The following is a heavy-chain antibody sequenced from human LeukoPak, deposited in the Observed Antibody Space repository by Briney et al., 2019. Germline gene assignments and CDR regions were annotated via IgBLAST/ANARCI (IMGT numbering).Heavy chain of an antibody. CDR2: IYTSGST. D-gene: IGHD2-2*01. Sequence: SETLSLTCTVSGGSISSGSYYWSWIRQPAGKGLEWIGRIYTSGSTNYNPSLKSRVTISVDTSKNQFSLKLSSVTAADTAVYYCARTYCSSTSCYGFFHYWGQGTLVTVSS. CDR3: ARTYCSSTSCYGFFHY. CDR1: GGSISSGSYY. V-gene: IGHV4-61*02. J-gene: IGHJ4*02.